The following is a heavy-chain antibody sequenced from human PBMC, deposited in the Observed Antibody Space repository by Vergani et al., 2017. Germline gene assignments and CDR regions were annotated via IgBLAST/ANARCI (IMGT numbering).Heavy chain of an antibody. V-gene: IGHV1-2*02. CDR1: GYTFTGYY. J-gene: IGHJ5*02. Sequence: QVQLVQSGAEVKKPGASVKVSCKASGYTFTGYYMHWVRQAPGQGLEWMGWINPNSGGKNYAQQFKGRVTMTRDTSISSAYMELSRLSSDDTAVYYCARGRPPLSAVAGGNWFDPWGQGTLVTVSS. CDR2: INPNSGGK. CDR3: ARGRPPLSAVAGGNWFDP. D-gene: IGHD6-19*01.